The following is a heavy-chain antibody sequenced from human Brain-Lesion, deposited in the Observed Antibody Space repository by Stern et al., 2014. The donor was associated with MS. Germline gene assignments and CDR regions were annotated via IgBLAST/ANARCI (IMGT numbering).Heavy chain of an antibody. Sequence: VQLVESGPGLVKPSQTLSLSCTVSGGSISSGGYYWSWIRQPAGKGLEWIGRIFNSGSTSYTPSRKSRVTISIDPSKNQFSLRLNSRTAADTAVYYCARGRVVPGFQYYATDVWGQGTTVIVSS. CDR3: ARGRVVPGFQYYATDV. CDR2: IFNSGST. CDR1: GGSISSGGYY. V-gene: IGHV4-61*02. J-gene: IGHJ6*02. D-gene: IGHD2-2*01.